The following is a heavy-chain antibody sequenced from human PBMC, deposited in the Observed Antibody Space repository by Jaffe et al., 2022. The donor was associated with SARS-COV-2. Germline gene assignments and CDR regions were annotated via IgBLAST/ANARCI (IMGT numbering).Heavy chain of an antibody. CDR3: AKGRQPIDY. CDR2: ISGSGGAT. CDR1: GFTFSSYG. D-gene: IGHD1-1*01. Sequence: EVQLLESGGGLEQPGGSLRLSCAASGFTFSSYGMTWVRQAPGKGPEWVSSISGSGGATYHADSVKGRFTISRDNSKNTLYLQMNSLRVEDTAVYYCAKGRQPIDYWGQGTLVTVSS. J-gene: IGHJ4*02. V-gene: IGHV3-23*01.